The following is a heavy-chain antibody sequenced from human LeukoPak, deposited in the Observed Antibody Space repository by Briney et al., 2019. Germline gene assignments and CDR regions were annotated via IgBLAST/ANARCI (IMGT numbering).Heavy chain of an antibody. CDR2: ISGSAGDT. V-gene: IGHV3-23*01. Sequence: GGSLRLSCAASGFTFSNYDMNWVRQAPGKGLEWVSAISGSAGDTYFSDSVKGRFTISRDNSKSTLFLQMNSLRAEDTAVYYCAKYDSFDHYYDSSGRFDCWGQGTLVTVSS. CDR1: GFTFSNYD. D-gene: IGHD3-22*01. CDR3: AKYDSFDHYYDSSGRFDC. J-gene: IGHJ4*02.